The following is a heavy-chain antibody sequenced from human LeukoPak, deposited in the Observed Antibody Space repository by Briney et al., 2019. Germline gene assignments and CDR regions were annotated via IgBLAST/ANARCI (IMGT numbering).Heavy chain of an antibody. D-gene: IGHD5-12*01. CDR1: GGSFSGYY. Sequence: SATLSLTCAVYGGSFSGYYWSWIRQPPGKGLEWIGEINHSGSTNYNPSLKSRVTISVDTSKNQFSLKLSSVTAADTAVYYCARGGYAVINWGQGTLVTVSS. CDR2: INHSGST. J-gene: IGHJ4*02. CDR3: ARGGYAVIN. V-gene: IGHV4-34*01.